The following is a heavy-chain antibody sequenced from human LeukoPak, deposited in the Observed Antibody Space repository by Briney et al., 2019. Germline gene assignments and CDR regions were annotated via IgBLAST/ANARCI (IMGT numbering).Heavy chain of an antibody. J-gene: IGHJ4*02. D-gene: IGHD3-9*01. CDR2: INPNSGGT. CDR3: ATVRYSYYDILTGYPHPFDY. Sequence: ASVKVSCKASGYTFTGYYMHWVRQAPGQGLEWMGWINPNSGGTNYAQKFQGRVTMTEDTSTDTAYMELSSLRSEDTAVYYCATVRYSYYDILTGYPHPFDYWGQGTLVTVSS. CDR1: GYTFTGYY. V-gene: IGHV1-2*02.